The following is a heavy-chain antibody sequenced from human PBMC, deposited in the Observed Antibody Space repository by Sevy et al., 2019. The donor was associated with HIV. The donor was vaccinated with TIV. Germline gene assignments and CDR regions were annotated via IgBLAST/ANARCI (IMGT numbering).Heavy chain of an antibody. CDR2: ISNSGADT. V-gene: IGHV3-23*01. CDR1: GFTFANYG. D-gene: IGHD6-19*01. CDR3: AKEWTLLSDWYGEFDY. Sequence: GGSLRLSCAASGFTFANYGMHWVRQAPGKGLEWVSGISNSGADTYYADSVRGRFTVSRDNSKNTVYLQLNSLRAEDTAIYYCAKEWTLLSDWYGEFDYWGQGTLVTVSS. J-gene: IGHJ4*02.